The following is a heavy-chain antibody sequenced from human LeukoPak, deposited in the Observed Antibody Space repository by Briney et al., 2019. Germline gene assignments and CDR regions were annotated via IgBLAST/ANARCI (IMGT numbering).Heavy chain of an antibody. V-gene: IGHV4-59*01. D-gene: IGHD6-13*01. Sequence: SETLSLTCTVSGGSISSYYWNWIRQPPGKGLEWIGYIYYSGRTNYNPSLKSRVTISVDTSKNQFSLKLSSVTAADTAVYFCARRMGQQLGVDAFDVWGQGTMVTVSS. J-gene: IGHJ3*01. CDR2: IYYSGRT. CDR3: ARRMGQQLGVDAFDV. CDR1: GGSISSYY.